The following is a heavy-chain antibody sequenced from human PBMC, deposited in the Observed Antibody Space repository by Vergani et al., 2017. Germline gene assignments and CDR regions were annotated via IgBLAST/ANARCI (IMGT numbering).Heavy chain of an antibody. CDR3: TTTRGCSSTSCYSGMDV. CDR2: IKTKTDGGTT. Sequence: EVQLVESGGGLVKPGGSLRLSCAASGFTFSNAWMSWVRQAPGKGLEWVGRIKTKTDGGTTDYAAPVKGRFTISRDDSKNTLYLQMNSLKTEDTAVYYCTTTRGCSSTSCYSGMDVWGQGTTVTVSS. J-gene: IGHJ6*02. CDR1: GFTFSNAW. V-gene: IGHV3-15*01. D-gene: IGHD2-2*02.